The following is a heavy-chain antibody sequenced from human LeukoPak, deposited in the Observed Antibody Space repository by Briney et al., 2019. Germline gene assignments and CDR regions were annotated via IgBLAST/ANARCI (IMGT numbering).Heavy chain of an antibody. Sequence: ASVKVSCKASGYTFTSYGISWVRQAPGQGLERMGWISAYNGNTNYAQKLQGRVTMTTDTSTSTAYMELRSLRSDDTAVYYCARDAEYQLLSEYGMDVWGKGTTVTVSS. CDR3: ARDAEYQLLSEYGMDV. D-gene: IGHD2-2*01. V-gene: IGHV1-18*04. CDR2: ISAYNGNT. CDR1: GYTFTSYG. J-gene: IGHJ6*04.